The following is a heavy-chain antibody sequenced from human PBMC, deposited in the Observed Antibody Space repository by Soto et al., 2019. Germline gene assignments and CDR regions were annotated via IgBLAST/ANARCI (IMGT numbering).Heavy chain of an antibody. J-gene: IGHJ4*02. CDR3: ARTPESPDYDSPLV. V-gene: IGHV4-31*03. CDR2: IYYSGST. CDR1: GGSISSGGYY. D-gene: IGHD3-3*01. Sequence: QVQLQESGPGLVKPSQTLSLTCTVSGGSISSGGYYWSWIRQHPGKGLEWIGYIYYSGSTYYIPSLKSRVTISVDTSKNQFSLKLSSVTAADTAVYYCARTPESPDYDSPLVWGQGTLVTVSS.